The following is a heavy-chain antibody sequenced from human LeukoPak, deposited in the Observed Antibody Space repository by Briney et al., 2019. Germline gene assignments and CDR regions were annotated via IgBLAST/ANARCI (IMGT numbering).Heavy chain of an antibody. CDR1: SGSVHNYF. J-gene: IGHJ6*02. CDR3: ARVPSGSLYYYGMDV. V-gene: IGHV4-59*02. D-gene: IGHD1-26*01. CDR2: IYYSGST. Sequence: SETLSLTCTVSSGSVHNYFWSWIRQPPGKGLEWIGYIYYSGSTNYNPSLKSRVTISVDTSKNQFSLKLSSVTAADTAVYYCARVPSGSLYYYGMDVWGQGTTVTVSS.